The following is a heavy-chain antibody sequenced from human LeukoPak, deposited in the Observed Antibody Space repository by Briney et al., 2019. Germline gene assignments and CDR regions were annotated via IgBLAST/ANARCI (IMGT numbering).Heavy chain of an antibody. D-gene: IGHD2-15*01. Sequence: GASVKASCKASGYTFTAYTISWVRQAPGQGLEWMGWISTYNGYTDYTQKLQGRLTMTTDTSTSTAYMELRSLTSDDTAVYFSGRPETNRYSNSILYYWGQGTLVTVSS. CDR2: ISTYNGYT. CDR1: GYTFTAYT. V-gene: IGHV1-18*01. J-gene: IGHJ4*02. CDR3: GRPETNRYSNSILYY.